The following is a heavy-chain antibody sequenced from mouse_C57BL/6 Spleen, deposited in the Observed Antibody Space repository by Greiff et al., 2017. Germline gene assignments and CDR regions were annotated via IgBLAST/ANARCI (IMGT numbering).Heavy chain of an antibody. CDR3: ARDYYGSRGAAWFAY. CDR1: GYTFTSYW. V-gene: IGHV1-7*01. J-gene: IGHJ3*01. CDR2: INPSSGYT. D-gene: IGHD1-1*01. Sequence: VQLQQSGAELAKPGASVKLSCKASGYTFTSYWMHWVKQRPGQGLEWIGYINPSSGYTKYNQKFKDKATLTADKSSSTAYMQLSSLTYEDSAVYYCARDYYGSRGAAWFAYWGQGTLVTVSA.